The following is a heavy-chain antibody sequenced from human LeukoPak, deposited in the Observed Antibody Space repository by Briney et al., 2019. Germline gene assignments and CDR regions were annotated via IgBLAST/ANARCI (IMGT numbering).Heavy chain of an antibody. Sequence: PGRSLRLSCAASGFTFSSHAMHWVRQAPGKGLEWVAVISYDGSKKSYTDSVKGRFTISRDNSKNTLYLQLDSLRAEDTAVYYCARVGDTVISPYFYYMDVWRKGTTVTVSS. J-gene: IGHJ6*03. CDR1: GFTFSSHA. CDR3: ARVGDTVISPYFYYMDV. CDR2: ISYDGSKK. V-gene: IGHV3-30*10. D-gene: IGHD5-18*01.